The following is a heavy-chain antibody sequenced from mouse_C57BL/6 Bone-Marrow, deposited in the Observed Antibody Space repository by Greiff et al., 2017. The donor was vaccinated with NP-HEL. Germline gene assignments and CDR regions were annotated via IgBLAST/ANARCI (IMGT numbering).Heavy chain of an antibody. V-gene: IGHV5-4*01. CDR3: ARDYYYGSTLYAMDY. CDR1: GFTFSSYA. J-gene: IGHJ4*01. Sequence: DVMLVESGGGLVKPGGSLKLSCAASGFTFSSYAMSWVRQTPEKRLEWVATISDGGSYTYYPDNVKGRFTISRDNAKNNLYRQMSHLKSEDTAMYYCARDYYYGSTLYAMDYWGQGTSVTVSS. D-gene: IGHD1-1*01. CDR2: ISDGGSYT.